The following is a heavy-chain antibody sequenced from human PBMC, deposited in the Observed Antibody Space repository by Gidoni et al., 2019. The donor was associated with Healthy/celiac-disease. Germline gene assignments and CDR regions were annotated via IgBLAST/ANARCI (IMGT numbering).Heavy chain of an antibody. V-gene: IGHV3-7*01. CDR3: ARDLGYDILTGPQYYFDY. J-gene: IGHJ4*02. CDR2: IKQDGSEK. CDR1: GFTFRSYW. D-gene: IGHD3-9*01. Sequence: EVQLVESGGGLVQPGGSLRLSCAASGFTFRSYWMSWVRQAPGKGLEWVANIKQDGSEKYYVDSVKGRFTISRDNAKNSLYLQMNSLRAEDTAVYYCARDLGYDILTGPQYYFDYWGQGTLVTVSS.